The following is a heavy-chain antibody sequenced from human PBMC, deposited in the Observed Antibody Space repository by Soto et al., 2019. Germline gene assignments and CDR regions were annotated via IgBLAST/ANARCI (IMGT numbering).Heavy chain of an antibody. CDR1: GLSFSSYW. CDR3: ANDXQNGNYYVRGVTYYFEY. J-gene: IGHJ4*02. CDR2: IKQDESEK. Sequence: PGGSLRLSCATSGLSFSSYWMSWVRQAPGKGLEWVANIKQDESEKNYVDSVKGRFTISRDNAKNSLYLQMNSLRAEDTAVYFCANDXQNGNYYVRGVTYYFEYWGQGTLVTVSS. D-gene: IGHD3-10*02. V-gene: IGHV3-7*03.